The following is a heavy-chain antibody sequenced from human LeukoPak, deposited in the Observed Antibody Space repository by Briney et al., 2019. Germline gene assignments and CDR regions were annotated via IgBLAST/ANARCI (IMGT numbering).Heavy chain of an antibody. Sequence: PGGSLRLSCAASEFVFSSYVMSWVRQAPGKGLEWVSSISSSSSYIYYADSVKGRFTISRDNAKNSLYLQMNSLRAEDTAVYYCARPSRLTQYSSSPFDYWGQGTLVTVSS. CDR3: ARPSRLTQYSSSPFDY. D-gene: IGHD6-13*01. J-gene: IGHJ4*02. CDR2: ISSSSSYI. CDR1: EFVFSSYV. V-gene: IGHV3-21*01.